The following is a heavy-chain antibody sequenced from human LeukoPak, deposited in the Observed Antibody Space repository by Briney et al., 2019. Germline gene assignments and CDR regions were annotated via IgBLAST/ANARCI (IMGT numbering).Heavy chain of an antibody. Sequence: SETLSLTCTVSGGSISSYYWSWIRQPPGKGLEWIGYIYYSGSTNYNPSLKSRVTISVDTSKNQFSLKLSSVTAADTAVYYCARKPSGSSFFDPWGQGTLVTVSS. CDR3: ARKPSGSSFFDP. V-gene: IGHV4-59*01. CDR1: GGSISSYY. CDR2: IYYSGST. D-gene: IGHD1-26*01. J-gene: IGHJ5*02.